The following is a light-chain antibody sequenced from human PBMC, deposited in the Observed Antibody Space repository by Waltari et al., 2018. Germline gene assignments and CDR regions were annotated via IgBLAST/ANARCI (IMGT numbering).Light chain of an antibody. V-gene: IGKV1-9*01. CDR3: QQLSSYPIT. CDR1: QGISSY. Sequence: DIQLTQSPSFLSASVGDRVTITCRASQGISSYLAWFQQKPGKAPNLLSYGASTLQSGVPSRFSGSGSGTEFTLTISSLQPEDFATYYCQQLSSYPITFGQGTRLEIK. J-gene: IGKJ5*01. CDR2: GAS.